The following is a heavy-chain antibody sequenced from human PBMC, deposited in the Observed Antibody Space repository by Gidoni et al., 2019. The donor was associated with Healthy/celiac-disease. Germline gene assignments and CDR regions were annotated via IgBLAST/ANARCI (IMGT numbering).Heavy chain of an antibody. Sequence: QVQLVESGGGVVQPGRSLRLSCAASGFTFSSYAMHWVRQAPGKGLAWVAVISYDGSNKYYADSVKGRFTISRDNSKNTLYLQMNSLRAEDTAVYYCASLGDAFDIWGQGTMVTVSS. CDR3: ASLGDAFDI. V-gene: IGHV3-30*01. J-gene: IGHJ3*02. CDR2: ISYDGSNK. CDR1: GFTFSSYA. D-gene: IGHD1-26*01.